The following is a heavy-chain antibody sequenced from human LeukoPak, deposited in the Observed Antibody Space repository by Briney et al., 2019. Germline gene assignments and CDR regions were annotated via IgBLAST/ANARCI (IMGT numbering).Heavy chain of an antibody. Sequence: GGSLRLSCAASGFTFSSYSMHWVRRAPGKGLEWVAFIRYDGSNKYYADSVKGRFTISRDNSKNTLYLQMNSLRAEDTAVYYCAKDSRRYCSSTTCYDMDYWGQGTLVTVSS. D-gene: IGHD2-2*01. V-gene: IGHV3-30*02. J-gene: IGHJ4*02. CDR3: AKDSRRYCSSTTCYDMDY. CDR2: IRYDGSNK. CDR1: GFTFSSYS.